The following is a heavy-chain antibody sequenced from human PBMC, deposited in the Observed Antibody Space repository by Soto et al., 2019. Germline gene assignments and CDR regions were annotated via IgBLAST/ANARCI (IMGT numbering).Heavy chain of an antibody. CDR1: GYPVTAYY. Sequence: QLHLVQSGAVVKKPGASVTVSCSASGYPVTAYYMHWVRQAPGRGLEWMGGINPATGAAKYTQTFQGRVTMTRETSTSTVFMELSGPTSEDTAVFYWARGGGVGVAGSAAFDMWGQGTLVTVSS. D-gene: IGHD3-3*01. J-gene: IGHJ3*02. V-gene: IGHV1-2*02. CDR3: ARGGGVGVAGSAAFDM. CDR2: INPATGAA.